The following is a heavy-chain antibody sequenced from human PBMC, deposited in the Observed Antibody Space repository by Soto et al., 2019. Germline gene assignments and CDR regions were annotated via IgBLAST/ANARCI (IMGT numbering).Heavy chain of an antibody. Sequence: QITLKESGPTLVKPTQTLTLICSFSGFSFSDGAVGVGWFRQSPGKAPEWLAIYFWDDDKRYSPSLETRLTITKDTWRNQVVLTMINMDPMDTATYFCAHSRRRESCWGGNCYSFGHWGQGTLITVSS. CDR3: AHSRRRESCWGGNCYSFGH. CDR1: GFSFSDGAVG. D-gene: IGHD2-15*01. CDR2: YFWDDDK. J-gene: IGHJ4*02. V-gene: IGHV2-5*02.